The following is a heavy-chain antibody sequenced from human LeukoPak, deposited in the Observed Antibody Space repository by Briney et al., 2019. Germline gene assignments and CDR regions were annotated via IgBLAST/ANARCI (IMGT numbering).Heavy chain of an antibody. V-gene: IGHV1-58*02. D-gene: IGHD2-15*01. J-gene: IGHJ4*02. CDR3: AAGWVCSGGSCYYYFDY. CDR2: ILVGSGNT. Sequence: ASVKVSCKASGFTFTSSAMQWVRQARGQSLEWIGWILVGSGNTNYAQKFQERVTITRDMSTSTAYMELSSLRSEDTAVYYCAAGWVCSGGSCYYYFDYWGQGTLVTVSS. CDR1: GFTFTSSA.